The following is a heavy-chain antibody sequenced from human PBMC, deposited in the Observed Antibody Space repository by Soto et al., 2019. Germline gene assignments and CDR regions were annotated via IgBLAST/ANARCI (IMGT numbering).Heavy chain of an antibody. V-gene: IGHV4-38-2*01. CDR1: GYSISSGYY. D-gene: IGHD2-15*01. J-gene: IGHJ6*02. CDR3: AGGYIGYYYGMDV. CDR2: IYHSGST. Sequence: PSETLSLSCAVSGYSISSGYYWGWIRQPPGKGLEWIGSIYHSGSTYYNQSLKSRVTISVDTSKNQFSLKLSSVTAADTAVYYCAGGYIGYYYGMDVWGQGTTVT.